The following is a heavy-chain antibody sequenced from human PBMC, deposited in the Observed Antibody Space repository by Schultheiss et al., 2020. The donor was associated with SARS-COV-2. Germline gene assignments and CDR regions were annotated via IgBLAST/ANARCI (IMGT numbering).Heavy chain of an antibody. D-gene: IGHD4-23*01. CDR1: GFTFSDYY. V-gene: IGHV3-11*01. CDR2: ISSSGTTI. CDR3: TRVGSGGPRVGVLPRH. Sequence: GGSLRLSCTASGFTFSDYYMSWIRQAPGKGLEWVSYISSSGTTIYYADSVRGRFTISRDNAKNSLYLQMNSLRAEDTAVYYCTRVGSGGPRVGVLPRHWGQGTLVTVSS. J-gene: IGHJ1*01.